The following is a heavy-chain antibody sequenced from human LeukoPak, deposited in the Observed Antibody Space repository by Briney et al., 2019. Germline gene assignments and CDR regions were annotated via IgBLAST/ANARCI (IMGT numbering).Heavy chain of an antibody. CDR1: GDSFSGFY. D-gene: IGHD6-19*01. CDR3: VRGNVKHYHSVADEYSYYMDV. CDR2: ISYSGTP. V-gene: IGHV4-34*01. Sequence: SETLSLTCAVYGDSFSGFYWTWVRQAPGKGLECIGEISYSGTPSYHPSLNSRLTITLDTSKKQISLNLSPVTAADTAVYFCVRGNVKHYHSVADEYSYYMDVWGKGTAVIVSS. J-gene: IGHJ6*03.